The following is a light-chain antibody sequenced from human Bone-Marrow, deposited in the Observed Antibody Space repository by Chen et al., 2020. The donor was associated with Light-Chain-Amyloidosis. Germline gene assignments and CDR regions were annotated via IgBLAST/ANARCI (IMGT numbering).Light chain of an antibody. CDR3: MQALQTPT. V-gene: IGKV2-28*01. J-gene: IGKJ2*01. CDR2: LGS. CDR1: QSLLHSNGYNY. Sequence: DIAMTQSPLSLPVTPGEPASISCRSSQSLLHSNGYNYLDWYLQKPGQSPQLLIYLGSNRASGVPDRFSGSGSGTDFTLTISRVEAEDVGVYYCMQALQTPTFGQGTKLEIK.